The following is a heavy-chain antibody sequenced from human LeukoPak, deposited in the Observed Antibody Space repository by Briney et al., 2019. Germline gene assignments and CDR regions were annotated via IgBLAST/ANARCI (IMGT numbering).Heavy chain of an antibody. CDR2: VIPILGIA. V-gene: IGHV1-69*04. D-gene: IGHD2-21*02. CDR1: GGTFSSYA. Sequence: SVKVSCKASGGTFSSYAISWVRQSPGQGLEWMGRVIPILGIADYAQKFQGRVTITADKSTSTDYMELSSLRSEDTAVYYCARMDIVVVTANSGAFDIWGQGTMVTVSS. CDR3: ARMDIVVVTANSGAFDI. J-gene: IGHJ3*02.